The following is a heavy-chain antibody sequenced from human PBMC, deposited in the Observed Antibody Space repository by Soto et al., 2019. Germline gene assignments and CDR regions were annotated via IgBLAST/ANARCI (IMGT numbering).Heavy chain of an antibody. CDR1: GGSISSYY. D-gene: IGHD3-9*01. J-gene: IGHJ5*02. CDR3: ARDRLANWFDP. Sequence: SETLSLTCTVSGGSISSYYWNWIRQPPGKILEWIGYIYYSGSTKYNPSLKSRVTISVDTSKNQFSLKLSSVTAADTAVYYCARDRLANWFDPWGQGTLVTVSS. CDR2: IYYSGST. V-gene: IGHV4-59*01.